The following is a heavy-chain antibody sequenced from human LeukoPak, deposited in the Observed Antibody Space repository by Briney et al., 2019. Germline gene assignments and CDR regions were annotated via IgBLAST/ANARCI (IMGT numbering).Heavy chain of an antibody. CDR1: GGSISSGDYY. J-gene: IGHJ1*01. D-gene: IGHD3-16*01. Sequence: PSETLSLTCTVSGGSISSGDYYWSWTRQPPGKGLEWIGYIYYSGSTYYNPSLKSRVTISVDRSKNQFSLKLSSVTAADTAVYYCARGGLGTFKYFQHWGQGTLVTVSS. V-gene: IGHV4-30-4*01. CDR2: IYYSGST. CDR3: ARGGLGTFKYFQH.